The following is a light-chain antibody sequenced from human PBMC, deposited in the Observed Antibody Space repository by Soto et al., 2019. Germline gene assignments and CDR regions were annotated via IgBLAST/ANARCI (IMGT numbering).Light chain of an antibody. CDR2: AAS. V-gene: IGKV1-39*01. J-gene: IGKJ5*01. CDR1: QSIRSY. CDR3: QQSYTTPV. Sequence: DIQMIEYPSSLSASIGERVTIKCRASQSIRSYLNWYQQKPGKAPKLLIYAASSLQSGVPSRFSGSGSGTDFTLTISSLQPEDFATYYCQQSYTTPVFGQGTRLEIK.